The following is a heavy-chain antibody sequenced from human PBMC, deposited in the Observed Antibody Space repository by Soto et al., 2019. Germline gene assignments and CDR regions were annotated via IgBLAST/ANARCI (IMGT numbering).Heavy chain of an antibody. V-gene: IGHV3-23*01. CDR1: GFTFSSYA. Sequence: PGGSLRLSCAASGFTFSSYAMSWVRQAPGKGLEWVSAISGSGGSTYYADSVKGRFTISRDNSKNTLYLQMNSLRAEDTAVYYCAKDSGSYPAPPFDAFDIWGQGTMVTVSS. D-gene: IGHD1-26*01. CDR3: AKDSGSYPAPPFDAFDI. CDR2: ISGSGGST. J-gene: IGHJ3*02.